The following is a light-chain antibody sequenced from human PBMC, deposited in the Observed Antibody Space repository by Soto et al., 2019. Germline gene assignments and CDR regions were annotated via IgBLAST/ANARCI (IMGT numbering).Light chain of an antibody. V-gene: IGKV3-15*01. Sequence: EIVVTKSPATLSVSQGERATLSCRASQSVSSYLAWYQQKPGQAPRLLIYGASTRATDIPARFSGSGSGTEFTLTISSLQSEDFAVYYCQQRSNWPITFGQGTRLEI. J-gene: IGKJ5*01. CDR1: QSVSSY. CDR2: GAS. CDR3: QQRSNWPIT.